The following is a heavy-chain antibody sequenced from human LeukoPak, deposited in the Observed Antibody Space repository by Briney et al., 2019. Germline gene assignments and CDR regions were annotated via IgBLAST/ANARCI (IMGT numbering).Heavy chain of an antibody. Sequence: ASVTVSCKASGYTFTGYYMHWVRQAPGQGLEWMGWINPYSGGTNSAQKFQGRVTMTRDTSISTAYMELSRLRSDDTAVYCCARLGPYSSSSDYWGQGTLVTVSS. CDR3: ARLGPYSSSSDY. CDR2: INPYSGGT. V-gene: IGHV1-2*02. J-gene: IGHJ4*02. D-gene: IGHD6-6*01. CDR1: GYTFTGYY.